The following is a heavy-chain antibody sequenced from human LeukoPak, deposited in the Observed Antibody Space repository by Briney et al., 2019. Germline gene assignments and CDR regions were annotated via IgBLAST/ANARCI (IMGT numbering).Heavy chain of an antibody. CDR3: AKWGDYDSLTGYYVFDF. CDR2: ITGSGDTT. CDR1: GFIFRNYA. V-gene: IGHV3-23*01. Sequence: GASLRLTCAASGFIFRNYAMSWVRQAPGKGLEWVSAITGSGDTTYYADSVKGRFTVSRDNSKNTLYVEMYTLRAEDTAVYYCAKWGDYDSLTGYYVFDFWGQGTLVTVSS. J-gene: IGHJ4*02. D-gene: IGHD3-9*01.